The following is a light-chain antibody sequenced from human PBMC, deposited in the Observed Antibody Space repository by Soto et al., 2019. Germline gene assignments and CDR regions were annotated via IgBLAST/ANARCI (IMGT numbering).Light chain of an antibody. CDR1: SSDVGGFNY. Sequence: QSALTQPASVSGSPGQSITISCTGTSSDVGGFNYVSWYQQHPGKAPKLMIYDVTNRPSGVSFRFPGSKSGNTASLTISGLQAEDEADYYCNSYTSSSTDVFGTGTKLTVL. CDR2: DVT. CDR3: NSYTSSSTDV. V-gene: IGLV2-14*03. J-gene: IGLJ1*01.